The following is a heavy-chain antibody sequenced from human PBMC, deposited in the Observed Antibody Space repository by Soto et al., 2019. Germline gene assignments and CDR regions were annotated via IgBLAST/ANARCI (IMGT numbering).Heavy chain of an antibody. Sequence: GGSLRLSCAASGFTFSSYSMNWVRQAPGKGLEWVSYISSSSSTIYYADSVKGRFTISRDNAKNSLYLQMNSLRAEDTAVYYCAREITVTTNAFDIWGQGTMVTVSS. V-gene: IGHV3-48*01. CDR2: ISSSSSTI. J-gene: IGHJ3*02. CDR3: AREITVTTNAFDI. CDR1: GFTFSSYS. D-gene: IGHD4-17*01.